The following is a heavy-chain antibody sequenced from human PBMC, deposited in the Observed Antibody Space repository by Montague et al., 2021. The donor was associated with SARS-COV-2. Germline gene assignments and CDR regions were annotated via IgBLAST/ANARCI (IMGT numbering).Heavy chain of an antibody. Sequence: SETLSLTCTVSGGSISSSSYYWGWIRQPPGKGLEWIGSIYYSGSTYYNPSLKSRVTISVDTSKNQLSLKLSSVTAADTAVYYCARDGSLRFEIFIGPRHYCYGMDVWGQGTTVTVSS. D-gene: IGHD3-9*01. CDR2: IYYSGST. CDR3: ARDGSLRFEIFIGPRHYCYGMDV. J-gene: IGHJ6*02. CDR1: GGSISSSSYY. V-gene: IGHV4-39*07.